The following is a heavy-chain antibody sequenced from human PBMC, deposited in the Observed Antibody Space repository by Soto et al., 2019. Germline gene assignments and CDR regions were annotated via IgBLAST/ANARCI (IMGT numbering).Heavy chain of an antibody. V-gene: IGHV4-30-2*01. CDR3: ARFLDIVLVPAARQVRWLDP. Sequence: SETLSLTCAVSGGSISSGGYSWSWIRQPPGKGLEWIGYIYHSGGTYYNRSLKSRVTISVDRSKNQFSLMLSSVTPPHTAVYYCARFLDIVLVPAARQVRWLDPWGQGTLITVYS. CDR1: GGSISSGGYS. D-gene: IGHD2-2*03. J-gene: IGHJ5*02. CDR2: IYHSGGT.